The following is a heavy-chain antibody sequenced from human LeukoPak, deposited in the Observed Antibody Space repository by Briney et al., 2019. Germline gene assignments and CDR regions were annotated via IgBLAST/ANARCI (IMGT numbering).Heavy chain of an antibody. CDR2: ISRHSSDI. CDR1: GFIFSTYA. Sequence: GGSLRLSCAASGFIFSTYAMKWVPHSPGRGLECVSSISRHSSDIYYADSVRGRFTVSRDNAKNSLFLQMASLRAEDRAVYYCARGDDTLQRNDALDIWGPGTTVTVSP. V-gene: IGHV3-21*03. J-gene: IGHJ3*02. CDR3: ARGDDTLQRNDALDI. D-gene: IGHD3-22*01.